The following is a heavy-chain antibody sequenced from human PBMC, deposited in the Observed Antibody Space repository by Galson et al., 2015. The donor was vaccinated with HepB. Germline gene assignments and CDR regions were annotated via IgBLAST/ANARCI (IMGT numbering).Heavy chain of an antibody. CDR3: TRLGDFSGYSSR. J-gene: IGHJ4*02. V-gene: IGHV3-73*01. Sequence: SLRLSCAASGFTFSGSAIHWVRQAPGKGPEWVGRIRSKADNYATAYVESLRGRFTISRDDSKNTAYLHMNSLKTEDTAVYYCTRLGDFSGYSSRWGQGTLVTASS. D-gene: IGHD6-13*01. CDR2: IRSKADNYAT. CDR1: GFTFSGSA.